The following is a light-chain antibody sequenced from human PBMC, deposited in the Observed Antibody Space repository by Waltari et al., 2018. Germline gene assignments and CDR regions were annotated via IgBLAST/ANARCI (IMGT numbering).Light chain of an antibody. V-gene: IGLV1-40*01. J-gene: IGLJ1*01. CDR2: GHR. Sequence: QSVLTQPPSVSGAPGQRVTISCAGSSSNIGAGYDVYWYQQLPSTAPTLLIFGHRYWPSGVPYRFSGSKSGTSASLAITGLQAEDEADYYCQSYDSSLSGYVFGTWTKVTVL. CDR1: SSNIGAGYD. CDR3: QSYDSSLSGYV.